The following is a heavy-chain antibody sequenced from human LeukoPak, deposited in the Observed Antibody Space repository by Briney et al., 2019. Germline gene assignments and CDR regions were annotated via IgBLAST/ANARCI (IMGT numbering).Heavy chain of an antibody. CDR3: ARDPGSRGYSFDY. D-gene: IGHD3-22*01. CDR2: INPSGGST. V-gene: IGHV1-46*01. J-gene: IGHJ4*02. CDR1: GYTFTNYY. Sequence: ASVKVSCKASGYTFTNYYIHWVRQAPGQGLEWMGIINPSGGSTGYAQKFQGRVTMTRDTSTSTVYMELSSLRSEDTAVYYCARDPGSRGYSFDYWGQGTLVTVSS.